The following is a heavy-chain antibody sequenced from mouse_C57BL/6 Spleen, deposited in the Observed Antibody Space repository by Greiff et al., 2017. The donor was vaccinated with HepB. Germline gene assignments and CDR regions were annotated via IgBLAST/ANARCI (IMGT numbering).Heavy chain of an antibody. J-gene: IGHJ3*01. CDR3: TTGRRCAY. Sequence: EVQLQQSGAELVRPGASVKLSCTASGFNIKDDYMHWVKQRPEQGLEWIGWIDPENGDTEYASKFQGKATITADTSSNTAYLQLSSLTSEDTAVYYCTTGRRCAYWGQGTLVTVSA. CDR1: GFNIKDDY. V-gene: IGHV14-4*01. CDR2: IDPENGDT.